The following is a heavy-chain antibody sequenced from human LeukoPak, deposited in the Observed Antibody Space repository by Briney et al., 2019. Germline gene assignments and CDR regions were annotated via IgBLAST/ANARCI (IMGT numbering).Heavy chain of an antibody. CDR1: GFTFDDYG. J-gene: IGHJ4*02. CDR3: AKVTYGSGTYGAFDS. Sequence: GGSLRLSCAASGFTFDDYGMSWVRQAPGKGLEWVSGINWNGGSTGYVDSVKGRFTISRDNAKNSLYLQMNSLRAEDTALYYCAKVTYGSGTYGAFDSWGQGTLVTVSS. CDR2: INWNGGST. D-gene: IGHD3-10*01. V-gene: IGHV3-20*04.